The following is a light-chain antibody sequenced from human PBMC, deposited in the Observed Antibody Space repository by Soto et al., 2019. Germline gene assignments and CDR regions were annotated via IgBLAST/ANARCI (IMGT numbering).Light chain of an antibody. CDR1: QSVSSY. V-gene: IGKV3-11*01. J-gene: IGKJ3*01. CDR2: DAS. Sequence: EIVLTQSPATLSLSPGERATLSCRASQSVSSYLAWYQQKPGQAPRLLVYDASNRATGIPARFSGSGSGTDVTLTISSRVPEDVAVYYCQQHSNWPPSTFGPGTKVDIK. CDR3: QQHSNWPPST.